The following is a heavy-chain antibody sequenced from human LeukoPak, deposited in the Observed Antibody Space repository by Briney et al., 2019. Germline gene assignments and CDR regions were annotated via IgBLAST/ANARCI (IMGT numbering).Heavy chain of an antibody. D-gene: IGHD3-16*01. J-gene: IGHJ5*02. CDR2: ISGSGGST. V-gene: IGHV3-23*01. Sequence: PGGSLRLACAASGFTFSSYAMSWVRQAPGKGLELVSAISGSGGSTYYADSVKGRLTISRDNSKTTLYLKMNSLRDEDTAVYSCAKDVGGNWFDPWGQGTLVTVSS. CDR1: GFTFSSYA. CDR3: AKDVGGNWFDP.